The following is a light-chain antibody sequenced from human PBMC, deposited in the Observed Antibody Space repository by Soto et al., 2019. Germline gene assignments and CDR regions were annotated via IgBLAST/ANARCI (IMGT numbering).Light chain of an antibody. CDR2: AAS. CDR3: QQSYSSPPT. CDR1: QSISSY. V-gene: IGKV1-39*01. Sequence: IKMSQSPSALSAYVGDRVTITCRASQSISSYLNWYQQKPGKAPKLLIFAASSLQSGVPSRFSGSRSGPDFTLTISSLQPEDFATYYCQQSYSSPPTFGQGTKVDIK. J-gene: IGKJ1*01.